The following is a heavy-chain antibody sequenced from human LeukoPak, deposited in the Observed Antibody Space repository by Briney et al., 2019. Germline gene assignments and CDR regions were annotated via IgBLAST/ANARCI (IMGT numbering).Heavy chain of an antibody. D-gene: IGHD4-17*01. Sequence: PGESLRLSCAASGFTVSSNYMSWVRQAPGKGLEWVSVIYSGGSTYYADSVKGRFTISRDNSKNTLYLQMNSLRAEDTAVYYCARDRRGYYGETYWGQGTLVTVSS. CDR2: IYSGGST. V-gene: IGHV3-53*01. CDR3: ARDRRGYYGETY. CDR1: GFTVSSNY. J-gene: IGHJ4*02.